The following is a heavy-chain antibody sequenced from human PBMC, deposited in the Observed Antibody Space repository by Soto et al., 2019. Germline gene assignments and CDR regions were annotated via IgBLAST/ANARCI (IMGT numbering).Heavy chain of an antibody. D-gene: IGHD5-12*01. CDR2: ISWDGGST. CDR3: AKDIYHRLRRRGYYYYGMDV. Sequence: VGSLRLSCAASGFTFDDYTMHWVRQAPGKGLEWVSLISWDGGSTYYADSVKGRFTISRDNSKNSLYLQMNSLRTEDTALYYCAKDIYHRLRRRGYYYYGMDVWGQGTTVTVSS. CDR1: GFTFDDYT. V-gene: IGHV3-43*01. J-gene: IGHJ6*02.